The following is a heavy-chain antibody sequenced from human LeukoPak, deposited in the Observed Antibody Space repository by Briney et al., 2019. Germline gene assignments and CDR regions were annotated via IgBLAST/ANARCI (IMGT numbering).Heavy chain of an antibody. Sequence: GGPLSLSCAASGFTFSSYWMHWVRQAPGKGLVWVSRINSDGSSTSYADSVKGRFTISRDNAKNTLYLQMNSLRAEDTAVYYCARGLGYYDFWSGYSLNWGFDYWGQGTLVTVSS. V-gene: IGHV3-74*01. J-gene: IGHJ4*02. CDR3: ARGLGYYDFWSGYSLNWGFDY. D-gene: IGHD3-3*01. CDR1: GFTFSSYW. CDR2: INSDGSST.